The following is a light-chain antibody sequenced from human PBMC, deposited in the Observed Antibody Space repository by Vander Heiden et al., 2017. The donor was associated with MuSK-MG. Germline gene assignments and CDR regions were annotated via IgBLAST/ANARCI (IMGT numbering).Light chain of an antibody. V-gene: IGLV1-44*01. CDR2: SNN. CDR1: NSNIGSNI. CDR3: AAWDNGLSAWV. Sequence: QSVVTQPPSASGTPGQRVTISCSGSNSNIGSNIVNWYQHLPGTAPKLLIYSNNQRPSGVPDRSSGSKYGPSASLAISELQSEDEADYYCAAWDNGLSAWVFGGGTKLTVL. J-gene: IGLJ3*02.